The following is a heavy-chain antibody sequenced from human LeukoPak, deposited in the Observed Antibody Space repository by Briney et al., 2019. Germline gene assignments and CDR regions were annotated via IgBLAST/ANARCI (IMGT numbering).Heavy chain of an antibody. J-gene: IGHJ4*02. CDR2: INHSGST. V-gene: IGHV4-34*01. D-gene: IGHD6-6*01. Sequence: SETLSLTCAVYGGSFSGYYWSWIRLPPGKGLEWIGEINHSGSTNYNPSLKSRVTISVDTSKNQFSLKLSSVTAADTAVYYCARSPLYSSLSTPFDYWGQGTLVTVSS. CDR1: GGSFSGYY. CDR3: ARSPLYSSLSTPFDY.